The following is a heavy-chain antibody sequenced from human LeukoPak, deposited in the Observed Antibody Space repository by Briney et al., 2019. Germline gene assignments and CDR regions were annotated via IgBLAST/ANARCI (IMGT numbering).Heavy chain of an antibody. V-gene: IGHV3-15*05. CDR1: GFSFSDAW. J-gene: IGHJ4*02. CDR3: TTVTLRPVGL. D-gene: IGHD3-10*01. Sequence: GGSLRLSCAASGFSFSDAWMSWVRQAPGKGLEWVGRIKSKSDGGTTDYAAPVKGRFTISRDDSKNTLFLQVNSLKIEDTAVYYCTTVTLRPVGLWGQGTLVTVSS. CDR2: IKSKSDGGTT.